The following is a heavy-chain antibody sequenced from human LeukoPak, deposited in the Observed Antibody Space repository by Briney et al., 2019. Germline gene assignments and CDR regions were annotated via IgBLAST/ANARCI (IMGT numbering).Heavy chain of an antibody. J-gene: IGHJ3*02. CDR2: IYYSGST. D-gene: IGHD5-24*01. Sequence: SETLSLTSTVSGGSISSYYWNWIRQPPGKGLEWIGYIYYSGSTNYNPSLKSRVTISVDTSKNQFSLTLSSVTAADTAVYYCAGRLWRRHGYNLRAFDTWGQGTMVTVSS. CDR3: AGRLWRRHGYNLRAFDT. V-gene: IGHV4-59*01. CDR1: GGSISSYY.